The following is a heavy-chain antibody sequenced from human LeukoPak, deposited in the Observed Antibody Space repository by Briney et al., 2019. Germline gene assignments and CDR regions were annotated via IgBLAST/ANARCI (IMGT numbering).Heavy chain of an antibody. J-gene: IGHJ6*03. CDR3: ARDGRSGYYYYYYYMDV. V-gene: IGHV3-48*04. D-gene: IGHD3-3*01. CDR1: GFTFSSYS. CDR2: ISSSSSTI. Sequence: PGGSLRLSCAASGFTFSSYSMNWVRQAPGKGLEWVSYISSSSSTIYYADSVKGRFTISRDNAKNSLYLQMNSLRAEDTAVYYCARDGRSGYYYYYYYMDVWGKGTTVTVSS.